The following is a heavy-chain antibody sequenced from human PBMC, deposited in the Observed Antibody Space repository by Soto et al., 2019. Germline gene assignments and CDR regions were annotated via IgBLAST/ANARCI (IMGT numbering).Heavy chain of an antibody. CDR1: GYSFRTYW. CDR3: ARDLWGYCGTDCYPLDV. J-gene: IGHJ6*02. D-gene: IGHD2-21*02. V-gene: IGHV5-51*01. Sequence: GESLKISCKGSGYSFRTYWIGWVRQMPGKGLEWMGIIYPGDSDTRYSPSFQGQVTISADKSISTAYLQWSSLKASDTAVYYCARDLWGYCGTDCYPLDVWGQGTTVTVSS. CDR2: IYPGDSDT.